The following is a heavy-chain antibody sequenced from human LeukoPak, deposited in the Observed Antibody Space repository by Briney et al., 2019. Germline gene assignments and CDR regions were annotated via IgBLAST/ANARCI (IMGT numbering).Heavy chain of an antibody. CDR3: ATWDVLFGSGRLRGLAKTDY. Sequence: PGGSLRLSCAASGFNFDDYVMTWVRQAPGKGLEWVSSISSSSSYIYYADSVKGRFTISRDNAKNSLYLQMNSLRAEDTAVYYCATWDVLFGSGRLRGLAKTDYWGQGTLVTVSS. CDR1: GFNFDDYV. D-gene: IGHD3-10*01. CDR2: ISSSSSYI. J-gene: IGHJ4*02. V-gene: IGHV3-21*01.